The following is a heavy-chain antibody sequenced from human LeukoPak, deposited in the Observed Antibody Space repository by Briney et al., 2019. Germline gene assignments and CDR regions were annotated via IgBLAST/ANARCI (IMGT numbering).Heavy chain of an antibody. CDR3: ARDENAYCSGGSCSYFQH. CDR1: GFTFSSYA. Sequence: GGSLRLSCAASGFTFSSYAMSWVRQAPGKGLEWVSSISSSSSYIYYADSVRGRFTISRDNARNSLYLQMNSLRGEDTAVYYCARDENAYCSGGSCSYFQHWGQGTLVTVSS. J-gene: IGHJ1*01. CDR2: ISSSSSYI. V-gene: IGHV3-21*01. D-gene: IGHD2-15*01.